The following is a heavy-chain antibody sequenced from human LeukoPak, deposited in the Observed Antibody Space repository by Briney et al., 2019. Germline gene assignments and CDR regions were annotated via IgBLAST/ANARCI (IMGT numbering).Heavy chain of an antibody. CDR1: DGSISSYY. J-gene: IGHJ4*02. V-gene: IGHV4-59*12. CDR2: IYYSGIT. Sequence: SETLSLTCTISDGSISSYYGSWIRKPTGKLIERIRYIYYSGITNYTPPLKSRVTISVDTSKNQCSLKLSSVTAADTAVYYCARRVATIRDRSYYFDYWGQGSLVTVSS. D-gene: IGHD5-24*01. CDR3: ARRVATIRDRSYYFDY.